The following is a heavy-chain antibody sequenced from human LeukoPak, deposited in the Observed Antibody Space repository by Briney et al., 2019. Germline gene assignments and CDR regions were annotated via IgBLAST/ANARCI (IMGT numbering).Heavy chain of an antibody. CDR2: ISSSSSYI. J-gene: IGHJ6*02. CDR1: GFTFSSYS. V-gene: IGHV3-21*01. D-gene: IGHD6-19*01. CDR3: ARISGWYYYGMDV. Sequence: GGSLRLSCAASGFTFSSYSMNWVRQAPGKGLEWVSSISSSSSYIYYADSVKGRFTISRDNAKNSLYLQMNSLRAEDTAVYYCARISGWYYYGMDVWGQGTTVTVSS.